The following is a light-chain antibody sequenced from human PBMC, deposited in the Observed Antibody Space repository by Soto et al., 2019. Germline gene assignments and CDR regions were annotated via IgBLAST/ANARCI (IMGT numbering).Light chain of an antibody. CDR2: GAS. CDR1: QSVSSNY. CDR3: QQYGRSPPFA. Sequence: EIVLTQSPGTLSLSPGERATLSCRASQSVSSNYIAWYQQNPGQAPRLLIYGASTRATGIPDRFSGSGYGTDFTITISRLEPEDFAVYFCQQYGRSPPFAFGQGTKVEIK. J-gene: IGKJ2*01. V-gene: IGKV3-20*01.